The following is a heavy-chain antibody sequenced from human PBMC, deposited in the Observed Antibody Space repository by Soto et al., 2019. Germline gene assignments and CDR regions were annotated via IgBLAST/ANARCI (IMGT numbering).Heavy chain of an antibody. D-gene: IGHD3-16*01. Sequence: ASVKVSCKASGYTFTSYDINWVRQATGQGLEWMGWRNPNSGNTGYAQKFQGRVTMTRNTSISTAYMELSSLRSEDTAVYYGARCYFMNTVVTDAFYIWGQGTMVTVSS. CDR2: RNPNSGNT. CDR3: ARCYFMNTVVTDAFYI. V-gene: IGHV1-8*01. J-gene: IGHJ3*02. CDR1: GYTFTSYD.